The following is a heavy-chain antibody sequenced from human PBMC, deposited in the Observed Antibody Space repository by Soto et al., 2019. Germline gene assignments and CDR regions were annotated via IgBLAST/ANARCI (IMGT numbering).Heavy chain of an antibody. CDR1: GDSISSGDYY. V-gene: IGHV4-30-4*01. Sequence: QVQLRESGPGLVKPSQTLSLTCTVSGDSISSGDYYWSWIRQPPGKGLEWIGCIYYSGNTYYNPSLKRRFRISVDTSKTQFSLQLRSVTVADTAVYFCASDFKRYSSPPGPLEYWGLGTPVTVSS. D-gene: IGHD6-13*01. J-gene: IGHJ4*02. CDR3: ASDFKRYSSPPGPLEY. CDR2: IYYSGNT.